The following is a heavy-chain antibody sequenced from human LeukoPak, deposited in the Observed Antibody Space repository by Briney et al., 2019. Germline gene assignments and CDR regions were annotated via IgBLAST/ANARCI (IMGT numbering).Heavy chain of an antibody. CDR2: ISYDGSNK. J-gene: IGHJ4*02. Sequence: GRSLRLSCAASGFTFSSYAMHWVRQAPGKGLEWVAVISYDGSNKYCADSVKGRFTISRDNSKNTLYLQMNSLRAEDTAVYYCVSSGYSSYWGQGTLVTVSS. D-gene: IGHD3-22*01. CDR1: GFTFSSYA. CDR3: VSSGYSSY. V-gene: IGHV3-30*04.